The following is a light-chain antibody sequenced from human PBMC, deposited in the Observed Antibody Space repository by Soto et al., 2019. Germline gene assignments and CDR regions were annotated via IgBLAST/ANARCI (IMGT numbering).Light chain of an antibody. CDR2: AAS. V-gene: IGKV3-15*01. CDR1: QSVSSN. J-gene: IGKJ3*01. CDR3: QQYTNTTPFT. Sequence: EIVMTQSPATLSVSPGERATLSCRASQSVSSNLAWYQQKPGQAPRLLIYAASTRATGIPARFSGSVSGTDFTLTLSSLQSEDFAFYSCQQYTNTTPFTFGPGTKVDIK.